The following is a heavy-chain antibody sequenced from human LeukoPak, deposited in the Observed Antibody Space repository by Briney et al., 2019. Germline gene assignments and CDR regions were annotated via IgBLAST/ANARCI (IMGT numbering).Heavy chain of an antibody. D-gene: IGHD2-15*01. CDR3: ARGDPSRYCTGGTCYSVQIWFDS. Sequence: SETLSLTCAVYGGSFSGYYWSWIRQPPGKGLEWIGEINHSGDTNYNPSLKNRATISLDTSKNRFSLAMTPLTAADTAVYYCARGDPSRYCTGGTCYSVQIWFDSWGQGTLVTVSS. CDR2: INHSGDT. J-gene: IGHJ5*01. V-gene: IGHV4-34*01. CDR1: GGSFSGYY.